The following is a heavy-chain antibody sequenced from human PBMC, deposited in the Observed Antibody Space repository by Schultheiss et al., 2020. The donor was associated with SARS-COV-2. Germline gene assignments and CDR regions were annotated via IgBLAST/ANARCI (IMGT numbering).Heavy chain of an antibody. CDR2: ISSSSSYI. Sequence: GGSLRLSCAASGFTFSSYSMNWVRQAPGKGLEWVSSISSSSSYIYYADSVKGRFTISRDNAKNSLYLQMNSLRAEDTDLYYCAKDRWYQLLTYGMDVWGQGTTVTVAS. D-gene: IGHD2-2*01. CDR3: AKDRWYQLLTYGMDV. V-gene: IGHV3-21*04. J-gene: IGHJ6*02. CDR1: GFTFSSYS.